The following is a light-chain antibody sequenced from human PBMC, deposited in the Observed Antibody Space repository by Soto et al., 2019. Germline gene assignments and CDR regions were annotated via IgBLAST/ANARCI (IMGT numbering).Light chain of an antibody. Sequence: IRMTQSPSSLSASPVDRATITCRASQGISNYLAWYQQKPGKAPKLLIYAASTLETGVPSRFSGSGSGTDFTFTISSLQPEDIATYYCQQYDNLPAFGQGTRLEIK. CDR2: AAS. V-gene: IGKV1-33*01. CDR1: QGISNY. CDR3: QQYDNLPA. J-gene: IGKJ5*01.